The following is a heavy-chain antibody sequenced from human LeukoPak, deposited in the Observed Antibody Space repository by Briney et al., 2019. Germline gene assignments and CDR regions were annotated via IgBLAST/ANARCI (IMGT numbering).Heavy chain of an antibody. J-gene: IGHJ3*02. D-gene: IGHD6-13*01. CDR2: IYYSGST. CDR1: GGSISSYY. Sequence: PSETLSLTCTVSGGSISSYYWSWIRQPSGKGLEWIGYIYYSGSTNYNPSLKSRVTISVDTSKNQFSLKLSSVTAADTAVYYCARYSSSWYGPGAFDIWGQGTMVTVSS. V-gene: IGHV4-59*08. CDR3: ARYSSSWYGPGAFDI.